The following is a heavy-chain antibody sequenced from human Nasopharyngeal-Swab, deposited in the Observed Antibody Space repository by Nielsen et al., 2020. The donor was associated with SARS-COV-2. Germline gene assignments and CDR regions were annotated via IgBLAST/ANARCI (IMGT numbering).Heavy chain of an antibody. CDR3: ARDVIIYDFWSGYYQDPVSYYMDV. D-gene: IGHD3-3*01. CDR2: INPSGGST. CDR1: GYTFTSYY. J-gene: IGHJ6*03. Sequence: ASVKVSCKASGYTFTSYYMHWVRQAPGQGLEWMGIINPSGGSTSYAQKFQGRVTMTRGTSTSTVYMELSSLRSEDTAVYYCARDVIIYDFWSGYYQDPVSYYMDVWGKGTTVTVSS. V-gene: IGHV1-46*01.